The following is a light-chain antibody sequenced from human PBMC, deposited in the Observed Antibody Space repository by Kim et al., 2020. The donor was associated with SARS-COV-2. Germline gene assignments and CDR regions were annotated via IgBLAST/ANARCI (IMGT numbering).Light chain of an antibody. CDR2: WAS. V-gene: IGKV4-1*01. CDR1: QSVLDRSNNQIY. CDR3: QQYYSSPFT. J-gene: IGKJ2*01. Sequence: DIAVTQSPDSLAVSLGERATINCKSSQSVLDRSNNQIYLAWYQQKPGQPPKLPISWASIRESGVPDRISGSGSGTDFTLTISSLQAEDVALYYCQQYYSSPFTFGQGTKLEI.